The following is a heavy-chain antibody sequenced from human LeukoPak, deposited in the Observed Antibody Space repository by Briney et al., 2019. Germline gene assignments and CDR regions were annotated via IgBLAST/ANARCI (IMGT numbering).Heavy chain of an antibody. CDR3: ARGLTH. Sequence: SETLSLTCSVYGGSFSGYYWRWIRQPPGKGLEWIGEINHSGDSNYNPSLKSRVTISVDTSKNQFSLKLNTVTAADTGVYYCARGLTHWGQGTLVTVSS. CDR2: INHSGDS. J-gene: IGHJ4*02. V-gene: IGHV4-34*01. CDR1: GGSFSGYY.